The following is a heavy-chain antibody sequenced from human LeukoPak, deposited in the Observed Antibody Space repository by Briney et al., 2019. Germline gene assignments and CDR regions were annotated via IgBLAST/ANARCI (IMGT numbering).Heavy chain of an antibody. CDR1: GFTFSSYG. Sequence: QPGGSLRLSCAASGFTFSSYGMHWVRQAPGKGLEWVAFIRYDGSNKYYADFVKGRFTISRDNSKNTLYLQRNSLRAEDTAVYYCAKQHGSAYNWFAPWGQGTLVTVSS. CDR3: AKQHGSAYNWFAP. V-gene: IGHV3-30*02. CDR2: IRYDGSNK. J-gene: IGHJ5*02. D-gene: IGHD3-10*01.